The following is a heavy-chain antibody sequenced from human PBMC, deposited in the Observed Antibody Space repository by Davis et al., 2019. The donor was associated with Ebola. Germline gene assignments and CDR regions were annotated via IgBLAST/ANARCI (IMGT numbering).Heavy chain of an antibody. V-gene: IGHV3-73*01. Sequence: SCKASGGTFSSYVISWVRQASGKGLEWVGRIRSKANSYATAYAASVKGRFTISRDDSKNTAYLQMNSLKTEDTAVYYCTSTVDTADYWGQGTLVTVSS. J-gene: IGHJ4*02. CDR1: GGTFSSYV. CDR2: IRSKANSYAT. CDR3: TSTVDTADY. D-gene: IGHD5-18*01.